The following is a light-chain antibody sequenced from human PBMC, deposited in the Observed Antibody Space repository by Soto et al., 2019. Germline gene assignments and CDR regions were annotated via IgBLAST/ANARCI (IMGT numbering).Light chain of an antibody. CDR3: QQYYTTPLT. CDR2: WAS. CDR1: QIVLYSSNNKNY. Sequence: DIVMTQSPDSLAVSLGVSATINCKSSQIVLYSSNNKNYLAWYQQKPGQPPKLLIYWASTRESGVPDRFSGSGSGTDFTLTISSLQAEDVAVYYCQQYYTTPLTFGGGTKV. J-gene: IGKJ4*01. V-gene: IGKV4-1*01.